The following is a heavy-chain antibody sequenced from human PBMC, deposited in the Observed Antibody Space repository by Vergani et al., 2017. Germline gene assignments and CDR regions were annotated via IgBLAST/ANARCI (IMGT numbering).Heavy chain of an antibody. CDR2: IRYDGSNK. CDR1: GFTFSSYG. J-gene: IGHJ3*02. V-gene: IGHV3-30*02. CDR3: AKDFVPGRAFDI. Sequence: QVQLVESGGGVVQPGGSLRLSCAASGFTFSSYGMHWVRQAPGKGLEWVAFIRYDGSNKYYADSVKGRFIISRDNSKNTVFLQMNSLRPEDTALYYCAKDFVPGRAFDIWGQGTMVTVSS.